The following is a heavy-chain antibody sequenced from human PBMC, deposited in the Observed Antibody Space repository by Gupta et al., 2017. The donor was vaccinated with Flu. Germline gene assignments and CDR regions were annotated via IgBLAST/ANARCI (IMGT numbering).Heavy chain of an antibody. CDR1: GSIFSNYG. V-gene: IGHV3-33*01. Sequence: QEQVGESGGGVVQSGGSLRLSCEASGSIFSNYGMHWVTQAPGKGLEWVAVIWNDGSNKYYVDSVKSRFTISRDSSKNTLYLQMDSLRAEDTAMYYCARSNYGDYSGHDAFDIWGQGTMVTVSS. CDR3: ARSNYGDYSGHDAFDI. D-gene: IGHD4-17*01. CDR2: IWNDGSNK. J-gene: IGHJ3*02.